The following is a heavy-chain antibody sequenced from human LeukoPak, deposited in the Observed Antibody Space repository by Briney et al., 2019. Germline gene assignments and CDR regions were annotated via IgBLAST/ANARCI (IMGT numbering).Heavy chain of an antibody. D-gene: IGHD2-15*01. CDR2: ISYSGTT. Sequence: KPSETLSLTCSVSGGSISSYHWSWIRQPPGKGLEWIGYISYSGTTNYNPSLTGRVTISVDTPKNQFSLKLSSVTAADTAVYYCARHITDYSYFDYWGQGTLVTVSS. CDR3: ARHITDYSYFDY. V-gene: IGHV4-59*08. J-gene: IGHJ4*02. CDR1: GGSISSYH.